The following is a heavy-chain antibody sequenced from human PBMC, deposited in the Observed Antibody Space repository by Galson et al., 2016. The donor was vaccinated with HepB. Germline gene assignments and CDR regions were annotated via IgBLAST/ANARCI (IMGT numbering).Heavy chain of an antibody. CDR3: ARGYCSATDCYAGLGLDV. D-gene: IGHD2-2*01. J-gene: IGHJ6*02. Sequence: QSGAEVKKAGESLRISCKALGYTFTTYYIHWIRQAPGQGLEWMGIINPNGGSTTFAQRFQGRVTMTRDTSTSTVYIDLSSLRSEDTAVYYCARGYCSATDCYAGLGLDVWGQGTTVIVS. CDR1: GYTFTTYY. V-gene: IGHV1-46*01. CDR2: INPNGGST.